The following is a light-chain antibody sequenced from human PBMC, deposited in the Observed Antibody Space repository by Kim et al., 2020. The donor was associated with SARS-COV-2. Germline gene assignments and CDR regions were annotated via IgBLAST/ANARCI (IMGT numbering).Light chain of an antibody. Sequence: VALGQTARVTWGGNNIGSKNVHWYQQKPGQAPVLVIYRDGNRPSGIPERFSGSNSGNTATLTISRAQAGDEADYYCHVWDSSTVVFGGGTQLTVL. CDR2: RDG. CDR3: HVWDSSTVV. J-gene: IGLJ3*02. CDR1: NIGSKN. V-gene: IGLV3-9*01.